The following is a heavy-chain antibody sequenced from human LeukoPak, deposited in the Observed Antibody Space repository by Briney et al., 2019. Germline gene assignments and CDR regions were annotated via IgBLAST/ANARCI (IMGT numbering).Heavy chain of an antibody. CDR2: INPSGGST. J-gene: IGHJ4*02. CDR3: ARDRDSSGWFDY. V-gene: IGHV1-46*01. Sequence: ASVKVSCKASGYTFTSYYMHWVRQAPGQGLEWMGIINPSGGSTSYAQKFQGRVTMTRDTSISTAYMELSRLRSDDTAVYYCARDRDSSGWFDYWGQGTLVTVSS. CDR1: GYTFTSYY. D-gene: IGHD6-19*01.